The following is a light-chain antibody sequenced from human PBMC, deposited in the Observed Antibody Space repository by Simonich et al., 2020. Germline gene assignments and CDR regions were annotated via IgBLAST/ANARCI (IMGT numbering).Light chain of an antibody. CDR1: QCLLHSNGYNY. Sequence: DLVMTQSPLSLPVTPGEPPSISCRLSQCLLHSNGYNYLDWYLQKPGQSPQLLIYLGSNRASGVPDRFRGSGSGTDFTLKISRVEAEDVGVYYCMQALQTPWTFGQGTKVEIK. CDR3: MQALQTPWT. V-gene: IGKV2-28*01. J-gene: IGKJ1*01. CDR2: LGS.